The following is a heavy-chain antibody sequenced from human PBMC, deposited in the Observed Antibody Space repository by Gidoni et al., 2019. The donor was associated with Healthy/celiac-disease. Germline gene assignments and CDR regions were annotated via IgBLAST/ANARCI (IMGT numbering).Heavy chain of an antibody. D-gene: IGHD2-21*02. Sequence: EVQLLQSGAEVKKPGESLTISCKGSGYSFTSYWIGWVRQMPGKGLEWMGIIYPGDSDTRYSPSFQGQVTISADKSISTAYLQWSSLKASDTAMYYCARPFSDCGGDCQTPVDAFDIWGQGTMVTVSS. CDR3: ARPFSDCGGDCQTPVDAFDI. CDR1: GYSFTSYW. J-gene: IGHJ3*02. V-gene: IGHV5-51*01. CDR2: IYPGDSDT.